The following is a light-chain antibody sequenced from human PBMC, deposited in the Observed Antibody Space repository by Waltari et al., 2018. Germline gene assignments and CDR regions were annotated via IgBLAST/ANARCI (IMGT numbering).Light chain of an antibody. V-gene: IGKV2-28*01. J-gene: IGKJ3*01. CDR3: MQALQTPFT. CDR1: QRLPHSNGYHY. Sequence: DLVMTQSPLSLPVTPGEPASISCRSSQRLPHSNGYHYLDWYLQKPGQSPPLLIYLGSNRASGVPDKFSGSGSGTDFTLKISRVEAEDVGVYYCMQALQTPFTFGPGTKVDIK. CDR2: LGS.